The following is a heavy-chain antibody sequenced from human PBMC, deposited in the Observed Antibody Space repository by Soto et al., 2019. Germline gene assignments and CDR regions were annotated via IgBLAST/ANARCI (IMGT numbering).Heavy chain of an antibody. Sequence: PGGSLRLSCAASGFTFGTYAIHWVRQAPGKGLEWVAVIYYDGSNRYYGDAVKGRFTISRDNSKSTLYLQMSSLRVEDTAVYYCARAFCTNGVCYYFFDYWGHGTLVTVSS. CDR3: ARAFCTNGVCYYFFDY. D-gene: IGHD2-8*01. CDR2: IYYDGSNR. V-gene: IGHV3-33*01. CDR1: GFTFGTYA. J-gene: IGHJ4*01.